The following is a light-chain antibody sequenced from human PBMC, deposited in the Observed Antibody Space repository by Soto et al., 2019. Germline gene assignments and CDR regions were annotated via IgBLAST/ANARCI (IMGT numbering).Light chain of an antibody. Sequence: EIVMTQSPATLSVSPGERATLSCRASQSVSSNLAWYQQKPGQAPRLLIYGASTRATGIPARFSGSGSATEFTLTISSLQSEDFAVYYCQQYSQWPLTFGGGTKVDIK. CDR3: QQYSQWPLT. CDR2: GAS. J-gene: IGKJ4*01. V-gene: IGKV3-15*01. CDR1: QSVSSN.